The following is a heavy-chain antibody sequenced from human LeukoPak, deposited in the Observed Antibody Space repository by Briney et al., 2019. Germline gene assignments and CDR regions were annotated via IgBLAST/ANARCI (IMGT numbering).Heavy chain of an antibody. D-gene: IGHD3/OR15-3a*01. CDR3: AKDLSWTVFDY. Sequence: GGSLRLSRAASGFTFRGHGMHWVRQVPGKGLEWVAFIRYDGSNKYYADFVKGRFTISRDNSKNTLYLQMSSLRADDTAVYYCAKDLSWTVFDYWGQGTLVTVSS. V-gene: IGHV3-30*02. J-gene: IGHJ4*02. CDR1: GFTFRGHG. CDR2: IRYDGSNK.